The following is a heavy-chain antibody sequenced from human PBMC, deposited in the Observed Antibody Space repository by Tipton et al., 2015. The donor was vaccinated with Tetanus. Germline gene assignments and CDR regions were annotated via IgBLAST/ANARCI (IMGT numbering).Heavy chain of an antibody. CDR1: GGSISSGGSF. Sequence: TLSLTCTVSGGSISSGGSFWSWIRQHPGKDLEWIGYIYYSGSTYYNPSLQSRVTISLDTSKNQFSLNLTSVTAADTAVYYCARDSSFGGVVVSDAFDFWGQGTMVTVSS. CDR2: IYYSGST. V-gene: IGHV4-31*03. CDR3: ARDSSFGGVVVSDAFDF. J-gene: IGHJ3*01. D-gene: IGHD3-16*02.